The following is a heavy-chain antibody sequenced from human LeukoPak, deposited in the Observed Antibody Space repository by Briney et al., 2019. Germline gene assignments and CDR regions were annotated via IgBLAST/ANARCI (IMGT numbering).Heavy chain of an antibody. D-gene: IGHD2-15*01. CDR3: ARDKVADY. J-gene: IGHJ4*02. CDR2: ITSSSSYI. V-gene: IGHV3-21*01. CDR1: GFTFSSYS. Sequence: PGGSLRLSCAASGFTFSSYSMSWVRQAPGKGLEWVSSITSSSSYIYYADSLKGRFTISRDNAQSSLYMQMDSLRAEDTAVYYCARDKVADYWGQGTLVTVSS.